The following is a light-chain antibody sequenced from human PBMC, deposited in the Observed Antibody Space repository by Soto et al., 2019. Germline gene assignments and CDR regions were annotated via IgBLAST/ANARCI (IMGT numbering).Light chain of an antibody. CDR1: QSITTW. V-gene: IGKV1-5*01. Sequence: DIQMTQSPSTLSASVGDRVLITCRASQSITTWLAWYQLKPGKAPKLLIYDASSLESGVPPRFSGSGSGTEFTLTINSLQPDDFATYYCQQYNTFWTFGQGTKVE. CDR2: DAS. CDR3: QQYNTFWT. J-gene: IGKJ1*01.